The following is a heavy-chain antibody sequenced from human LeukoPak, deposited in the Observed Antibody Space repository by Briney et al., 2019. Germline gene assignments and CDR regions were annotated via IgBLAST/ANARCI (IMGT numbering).Heavy chain of an antibody. V-gene: IGHV4-39*07. D-gene: IGHD2/OR15-2a*01. CDR3: ARDVIFQRLHYFDY. Sequence: PSETLSLTCTVSGDSISSSSYYWGWIRQPPGKGLEWIGSIYYSGSTYYNPSLKSRVTISVDTSKNQFSLKLSSVTAADTAVYYCARDVIFQRLHYFDYWGQGTLVTVSS. CDR1: GDSISSSSYY. J-gene: IGHJ4*02. CDR2: IYYSGST.